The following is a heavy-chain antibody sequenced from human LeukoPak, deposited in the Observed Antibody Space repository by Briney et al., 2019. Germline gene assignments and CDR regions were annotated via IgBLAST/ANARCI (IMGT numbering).Heavy chain of an antibody. Sequence: ASVKVSCKASGYTFTSYDINWVRQATGQGLEWMGWMNPNSGNTGYAQKFQGRVTITRNTSISTAYMELSSLRSEDTAVYYCARVPGDGYNYYFDYWGQGTLVTVSS. CDR1: GYTFTSYD. CDR2: MNPNSGNT. CDR3: ARVPGDGYNYYFDY. J-gene: IGHJ4*02. D-gene: IGHD5-24*01. V-gene: IGHV1-8*03.